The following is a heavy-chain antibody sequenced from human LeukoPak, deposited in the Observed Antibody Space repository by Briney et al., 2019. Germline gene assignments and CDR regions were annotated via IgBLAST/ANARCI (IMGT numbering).Heavy chain of an antibody. J-gene: IGHJ3*02. CDR3: ATNPHYYDSSGYYMGFAFDI. V-gene: IGHV1-46*01. CDR2: INPSGGST. CDR1: GYTFTSYY. D-gene: IGHD3-22*01. Sequence: ASVKVSCKASGYTFTSYYMHWVRQAPGQGLEWMGIINPSGGSTSYAQKFQGRVTITTDESTSTAYMELSSLRSEDTAVYYCATNPHYYDSSGYYMGFAFDIWGQGTMVTVSS.